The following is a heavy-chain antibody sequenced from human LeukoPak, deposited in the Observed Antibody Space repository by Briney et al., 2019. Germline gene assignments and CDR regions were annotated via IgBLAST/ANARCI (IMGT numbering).Heavy chain of an antibody. V-gene: IGHV3-73*01. Sequence: GGSLRLSCAASGFTFSGSAMHWVRQASGKGLEWVGRIRNKANSYATAYAASVKGRFTISRDDSKNTAYLQMNSLKTEDTAVYYCTRHTTYYYDSSGYFGADYWGQGTLVTVSS. CDR1: GFTFSGSA. CDR3: TRHTTYYYDSSGYFGADY. D-gene: IGHD3-22*01. J-gene: IGHJ4*02. CDR2: IRNKANSYAT.